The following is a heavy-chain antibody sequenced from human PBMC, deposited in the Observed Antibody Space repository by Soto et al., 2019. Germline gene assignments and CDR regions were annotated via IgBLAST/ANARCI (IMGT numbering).Heavy chain of an antibody. J-gene: IGHJ5*02. CDR3: ARRTYYSSEFDP. CDR2: IYPGDSVT. CDR1: GYRFTIYC. D-gene: IGHD3-16*01. Sequence: GEALKLSCKGSGYRFTIYCSGWVLQMPGKGPEWMGIIYPGDSVTRYSTSFQGQVTISAEKSISTAYLQWGSLKASDTAMYYCARRTYYSSEFDPWGQGTLVTVSS. V-gene: IGHV5-51*01.